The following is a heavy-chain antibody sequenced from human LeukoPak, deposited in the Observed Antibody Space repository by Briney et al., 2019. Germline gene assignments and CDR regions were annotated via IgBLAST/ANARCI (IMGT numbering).Heavy chain of an antibody. CDR1: GGTFSYYA. J-gene: IGHJ4*02. V-gene: IGHV1-69*01. Sequence: SVKVSCKASGGTFSYYAISWVRQAPGQGLEWMGGIIPMFETADSAQKFQGRLTITADESTSTAYMELSSLRAEDTAVYYCAREGYKNDVHFDYWGQGTLVTASS. D-gene: IGHD1-1*01. CDR3: AREGYKNDVHFDY. CDR2: IIPMFETA.